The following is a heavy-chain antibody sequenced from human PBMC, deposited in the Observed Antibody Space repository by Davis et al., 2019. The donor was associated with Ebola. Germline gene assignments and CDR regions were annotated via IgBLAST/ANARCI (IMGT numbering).Heavy chain of an antibody. J-gene: IGHJ4*02. D-gene: IGHD3-10*01. V-gene: IGHV1-69*13. CDR3: AKLYGSGSLFDS. CDR1: GGTFSIYA. CDR2: IIPKFGTP. Sequence: SVKVSCKASGGTFSIYAISWVRQAPGQGLEWMGGIIPKFGTPTYAQSFQGRVTITADESTSTAYVELSGLRFEDTAVYYCAKLYGSGSLFDSWGQRTLITVSS.